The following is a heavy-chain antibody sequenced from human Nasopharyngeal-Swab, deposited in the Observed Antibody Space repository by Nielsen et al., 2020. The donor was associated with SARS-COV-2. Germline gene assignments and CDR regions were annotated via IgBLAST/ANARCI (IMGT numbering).Heavy chain of an antibody. D-gene: IGHD4-23*01. V-gene: IGHV4-34*01. J-gene: IGHJ5*02. CDR2: INHSGST. Sequence: SETLSLTCAVYGGSFSGYYWSWIRQPPGKGLEWIGDINHSGSTNYNPSLKSRVTMSVDTSKNQFSLKLSSVTAADTAVYYCARTTHYGGTTDLWGQGTLVTVSS. CDR3: ARTTHYGGTTDL. CDR1: GGSFSGYY.